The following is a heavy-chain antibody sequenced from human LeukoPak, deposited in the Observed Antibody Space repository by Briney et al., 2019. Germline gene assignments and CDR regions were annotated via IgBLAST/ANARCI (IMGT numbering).Heavy chain of an antibody. D-gene: IGHD2-2*01. V-gene: IGHV1-69*01. CDR2: IIPIFGTA. Sequence: GSSVKVSCKASGGTFSSYAISWVRQAPGQGLEWMGGIIPIFGTANSAQKFQGRVTITADESTSTAYMELSSLRSEDTAVYYCARVDQNWFDPWGQGTLVTVSS. CDR3: ARVDQNWFDP. J-gene: IGHJ5*02. CDR1: GGTFSSYA.